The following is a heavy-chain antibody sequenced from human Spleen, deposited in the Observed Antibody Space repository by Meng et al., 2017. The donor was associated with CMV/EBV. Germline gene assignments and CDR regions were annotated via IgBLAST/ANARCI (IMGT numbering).Heavy chain of an antibody. Sequence: GGSLRLSCAASGFTFSSYSMHWVRQAPGKGLEWMAVTSNDGSNNFYAKSVKGRTTISRDNSKNTVYLQMNSLTAEDTAVYYCARSGSGSLDYWGQGTLVTSPQ. CDR1: GFTFSSYS. J-gene: IGHJ4*02. CDR2: TSNDGSNN. V-gene: IGHV3-30-3*01. CDR3: ARSGSGSLDY. D-gene: IGHD3-10*01.